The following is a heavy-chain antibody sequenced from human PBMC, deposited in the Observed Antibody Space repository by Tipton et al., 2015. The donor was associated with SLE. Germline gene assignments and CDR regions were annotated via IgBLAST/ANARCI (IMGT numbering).Heavy chain of an antibody. V-gene: IGHV4-4*08. CDR1: GGSISSYY. CDR2: LYTGGST. Sequence: TLSLTCTVSGGSISSYYWSWIRQPPGKGLEWIGYLYTGGSTHHNPSLQSRVTISVDTSKNQFSLKLTSVTAADTAVYYCARVPFYYYYYMDVWGKGTTVTVSS. J-gene: IGHJ6*03. CDR3: ARVPFYYYYYMDV.